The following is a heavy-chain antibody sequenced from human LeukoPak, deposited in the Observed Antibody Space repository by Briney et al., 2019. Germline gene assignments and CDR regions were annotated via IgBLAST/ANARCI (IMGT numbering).Heavy chain of an antibody. Sequence: GGSLRLSCAASGFTFSSYAMYWVRQAPGKGLEWVSAISGSGGSTYYADSVKGRFTISRDNSKNTLYLQMNSLRAEDTAVYYCAKARAIVVVIPYLDYWGQGTLVTVSS. D-gene: IGHD3-22*01. CDR1: GFTFSSYA. CDR3: AKARAIVVVIPYLDY. V-gene: IGHV3-23*01. CDR2: ISGSGGST. J-gene: IGHJ4*02.